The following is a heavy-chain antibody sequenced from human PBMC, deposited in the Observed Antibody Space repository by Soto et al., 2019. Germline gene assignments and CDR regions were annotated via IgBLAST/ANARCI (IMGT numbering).Heavy chain of an antibody. J-gene: IGHJ4*02. Sequence: SETLSLTCAVYGGSFSGYYWSWIRQPPGKGLEWIGEINHSGSTNYNPSLKSRVTISVDTSKNQFSLKLSSVTAADTAVYYCARTVNTVPVLDYWGQGTLVTVSS. V-gene: IGHV4-34*01. CDR1: GGSFSGYY. CDR3: ARTVNTVPVLDY. D-gene: IGHD4-17*01. CDR2: INHSGST.